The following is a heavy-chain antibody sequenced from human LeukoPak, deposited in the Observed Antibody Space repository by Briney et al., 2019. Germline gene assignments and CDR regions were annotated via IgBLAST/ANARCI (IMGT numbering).Heavy chain of an antibody. CDR2: ISGNGATT. D-gene: IGHD3-22*01. CDR3: AKAETFYYDSSGIDY. CDR1: GFTFGYYA. Sequence: PGGSLRLSCAASGFTFGYYAMNWVRQAPGKGLEWVSGISGNGATTDYADSVKGRFTISRDDSKNTVYLQVNSLRAEDTAVYFCAKAETFYYDSSGIDYWGQGTLVTVSS. V-gene: IGHV3-23*01. J-gene: IGHJ4*02.